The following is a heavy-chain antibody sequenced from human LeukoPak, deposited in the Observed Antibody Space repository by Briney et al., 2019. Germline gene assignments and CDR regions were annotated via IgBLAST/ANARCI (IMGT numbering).Heavy chain of an antibody. Sequence: APVKVSCKASGYTFTSYGISWVRQAPGQGLEWMGWISAYNGNTNYAQKLQGRVTMTTDTSTSTAYMELRSLRSDGTAVYYCARDNRIPYNWNYDDIFDYWGQGTLVTVSS. CDR1: GYTFTSYG. CDR2: ISAYNGNT. D-gene: IGHD1-7*01. CDR3: ARDNRIPYNWNYDDIFDY. J-gene: IGHJ4*02. V-gene: IGHV1-18*01.